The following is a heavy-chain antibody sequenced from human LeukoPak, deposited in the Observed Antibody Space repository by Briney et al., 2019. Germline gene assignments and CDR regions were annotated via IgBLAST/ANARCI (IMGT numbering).Heavy chain of an antibody. CDR3: AKDWGNYDILTGSDY. Sequence: GGSLRLSCAASGFTFSSYAMSCVRQAPGKGLDWVSAISLSGCSTYYADSVKGRFTISRDNSKNTLYLQMNSLRAEDTSLYYCAKDWGNYDILTGSDYWGQGTLVTVSS. J-gene: IGHJ4*02. D-gene: IGHD3-9*01. CDR1: GFTFSSYA. V-gene: IGHV3-23*01. CDR2: ISLSGCST.